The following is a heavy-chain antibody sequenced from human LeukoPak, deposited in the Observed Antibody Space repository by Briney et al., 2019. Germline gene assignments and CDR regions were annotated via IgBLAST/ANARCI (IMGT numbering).Heavy chain of an antibody. CDR2: ISSNGGST. CDR3: VKDQYSGYESRPDY. J-gene: IGHJ4*02. D-gene: IGHD5-12*01. CDR1: GFTFSSYA. Sequence: GGSLRLSCSASGFTFSSYAMHWVRQAPAKGLEYVSAISSNGGSTYYADSVKGRFTISRDNPKNTLYLQMSSLRAEDTAVYYCVKDQYSGYESRPDYWGQGTLVTVSS. V-gene: IGHV3-64D*06.